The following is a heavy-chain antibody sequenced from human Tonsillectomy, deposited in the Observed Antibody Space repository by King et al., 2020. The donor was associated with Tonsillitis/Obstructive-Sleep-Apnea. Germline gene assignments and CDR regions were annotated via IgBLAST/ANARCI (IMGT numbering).Heavy chain of an antibody. J-gene: IGHJ4*02. D-gene: IGHD5-12*01. CDR2: IIPILGVA. V-gene: IGHV1-69*04. Sequence: QLVQSGAEVKKPGSSVKVSCKASGGTFSSYAISWVRQAPGQGLEWMGRIIPILGVANYAQKFQGRVTITADKSTSTAYIELSSLGSEDTAVYYCARDKVDIVATSALDYWGQGTLVTVSS. CDR1: GGTFSSYA. CDR3: ARDKVDIVATSALDY.